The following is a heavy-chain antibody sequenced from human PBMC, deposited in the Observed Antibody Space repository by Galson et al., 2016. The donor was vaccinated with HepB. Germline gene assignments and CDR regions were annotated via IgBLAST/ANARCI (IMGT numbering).Heavy chain of an antibody. D-gene: IGHD6-13*01. CDR1: GYSFTTYW. V-gene: IGHV5-51*01. CDR3: ARRAAAGQENFDD. CDR2: IYPGDSDT. J-gene: IGHJ4*02. Sequence: QSGAEVKKPGESLKISCKGSGYSFTTYWIGWVRQMPGKGLEWMGMIYPGDSDTRYSPSFQGQVTISADQSINTAYLQWSSLKASDTAMYYCARRAAAGQENFDDWGQGTLVTVSS.